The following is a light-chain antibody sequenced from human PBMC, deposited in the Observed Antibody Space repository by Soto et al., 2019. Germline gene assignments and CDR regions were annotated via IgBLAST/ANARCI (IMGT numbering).Light chain of an antibody. CDR2: DVS. CDR1: SSDVGGYNY. Sequence: QSALTQPASVSGSPGQSITICCTGTSSDVGGYNYVSWYQQHPGKAPKLMIYDVSYWPSGVSNRFSGSKSGNTASLTISGLQAEDEADYYCSSYTSRSTVLFGGGTKVTVL. CDR3: SSYTSRSTVL. J-gene: IGLJ2*01. V-gene: IGLV2-14*01.